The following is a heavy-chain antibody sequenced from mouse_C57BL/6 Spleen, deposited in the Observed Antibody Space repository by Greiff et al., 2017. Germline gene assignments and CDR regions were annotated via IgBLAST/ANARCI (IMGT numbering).Heavy chain of an antibody. Sequence: QVQLQQPGAELVRPGSSVKLSCKASGYTFTSYWMHWVKQRPIQGLEWIGNIDPSDSETHYNQKFKDKATLTVDKSSSTAYMQLSSLTSEYSAVCYCARGGYEGHSLYAMDYWGQGTSVTVSS. J-gene: IGHJ4*01. CDR3: ARGGYEGHSLYAMDY. D-gene: IGHD2-3*01. CDR1: GYTFTSYW. CDR2: IDPSDSET. V-gene: IGHV1-52*01.